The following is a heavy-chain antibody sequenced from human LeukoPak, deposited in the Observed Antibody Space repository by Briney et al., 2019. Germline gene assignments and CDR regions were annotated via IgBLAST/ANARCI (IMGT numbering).Heavy chain of an antibody. CDR1: GFTFSSYW. J-gene: IGHJ6*03. CDR3: ARDCRIAASLEYYYYYYTDV. V-gene: IGHV3-7*01. D-gene: IGHD6-13*01. Sequence: SGGSLRLSCAASGFTFSSYWMSWVRQAPGKGLEWVANIKQDGSEKYYVDSVKGRFTISRDNAKNSLYLRMNSLRAEDTAVYYCARDCRIAASLEYYYYYYTDVWGKGTTVTVSS. CDR2: IKQDGSEK.